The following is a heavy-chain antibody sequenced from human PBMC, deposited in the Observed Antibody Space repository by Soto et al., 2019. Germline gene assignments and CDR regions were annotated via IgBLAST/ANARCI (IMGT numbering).Heavy chain of an antibody. Sequence: GGSLRLSCAASGFTSSTFWMNWVRLAPGKGLEWVATVNPDGGEKGYVDSVKGRFTISRDNAKNSLYLQMNSLRAEDTAMYYRARDRGYSSFDCWGLGTLVTVSS. CDR1: GFTSSTFW. D-gene: IGHD5-12*01. J-gene: IGHJ4*02. CDR2: VNPDGGEK. CDR3: ARDRGYSSFDC. V-gene: IGHV3-7*01.